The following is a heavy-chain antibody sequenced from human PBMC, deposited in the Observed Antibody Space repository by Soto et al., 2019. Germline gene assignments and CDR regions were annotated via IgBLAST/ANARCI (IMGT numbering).Heavy chain of an antibody. Sequence: GASVKSSCECCGETVCNFWRGWVRQLPGKGLEWMGIIYPGDHETRYSPSFHGKVTISADKSINTAYLQWNSLEASDTAFYFCARSPRSSPYFDYWGQGALVTVSS. D-gene: IGHD6-13*01. CDR2: IYPGDHET. V-gene: IGHV5-51*01. J-gene: IGHJ4*02. CDR1: GETVCNFW. CDR3: ARSPRSSPYFDY.